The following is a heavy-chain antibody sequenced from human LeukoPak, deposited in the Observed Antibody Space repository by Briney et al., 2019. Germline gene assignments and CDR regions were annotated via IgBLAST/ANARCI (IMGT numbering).Heavy chain of an antibody. J-gene: IGHJ3*02. Sequence: SETLSLTCTVSGGSISSSNYYWGWIRQPPGKGLEWIGSIYYSGSTSYNPSLKSRVTISVDTSKNQFSLKLSSVTAADTAVYYCARSGDYGYYFDIWGQGTMVTVSS. CDR3: ARSGDYGYYFDI. V-gene: IGHV4-39*01. CDR2: IYYSGST. D-gene: IGHD4-17*01. CDR1: GGSISSSNYY.